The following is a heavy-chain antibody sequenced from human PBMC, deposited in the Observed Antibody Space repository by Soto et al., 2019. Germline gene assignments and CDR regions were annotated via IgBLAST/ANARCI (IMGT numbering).Heavy chain of an antibody. D-gene: IGHD3-22*01. CDR2: INVGNGNT. J-gene: IGHJ4*02. CDR3: ATPQDYDGCLDS. Sequence: GASVTVSCKPPGYTFTSYNIHWVRQAPGQRLEWMGWINVGNGNTRYSQKFQGRLTLTRDTPGNTAYLELNSLISEDTAVYYCATPQDYDGCLDSWGQGTLVTVSS. CDR1: GYTFTSYN. V-gene: IGHV1-3*01.